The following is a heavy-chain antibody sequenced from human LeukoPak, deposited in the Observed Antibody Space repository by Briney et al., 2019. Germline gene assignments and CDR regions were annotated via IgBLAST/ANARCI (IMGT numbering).Heavy chain of an antibody. J-gene: IGHJ4*02. V-gene: IGHV4-4*07. D-gene: IGHD1-26*01. CDR2: IYTTGTT. CDR3: ARAGYTISYYSLDY. Sequence: SETLSLTCTVSGGSINSYYWGWIRQPAGKGLEWIGRIYTTGTTSYNPSLKSRVTISVDTSKNQFYLKLTSVAAADTAMYYCARAGYTISYYSLDYWGQGSLVTVSS. CDR1: GGSINSYY.